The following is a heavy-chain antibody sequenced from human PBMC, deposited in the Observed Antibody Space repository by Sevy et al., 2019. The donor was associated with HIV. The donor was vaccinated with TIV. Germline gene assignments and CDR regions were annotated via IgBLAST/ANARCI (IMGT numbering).Heavy chain of an antibody. CDR2: IIPIFGTA. D-gene: IGHD3-10*01. V-gene: IGHV1-69*06. CDR1: GGTFSSYA. J-gene: IGHJ6*03. Sequence: ASVKVSCKASGGTFSSYAISWVRQAPGQGLEWMGGIIPIFGTANYAQKLQGRVTITADKSTSTAYMELSSLRSEDTAVYYGARVPPPVNRYYYGSGSHDYYYYMDVWGKGTTVTVSS. CDR3: ARVPPPVNRYYYGSGSHDYYYYMDV.